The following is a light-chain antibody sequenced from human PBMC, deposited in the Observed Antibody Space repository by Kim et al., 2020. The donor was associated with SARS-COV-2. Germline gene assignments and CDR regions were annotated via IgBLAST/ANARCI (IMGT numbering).Light chain of an antibody. J-gene: IGKJ4*01. Sequence: DIQVTQSPSSLSASVGDRVTITCRASRTINKYLNWYQQKPGKAPQLLIHAASTLQSGVPSRFSGSGSGTDFTLTISSLQPEDFVTYYCQHTYSSPLNFGGGTKLEI. CDR1: RTINKY. CDR3: QHTYSSPLN. CDR2: AAS. V-gene: IGKV1-39*01.